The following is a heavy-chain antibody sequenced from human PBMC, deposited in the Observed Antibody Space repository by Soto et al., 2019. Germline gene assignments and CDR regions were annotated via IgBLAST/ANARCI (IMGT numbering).Heavy chain of an antibody. CDR2: IYSGGST. CDR3: ARALGATGYYYYGMDV. CDR1: GFTVSSNY. V-gene: IGHV3-53*04. Sequence: GGSLRLSCAASGFTVSSNYMSWVRQAPGKGLEWVSVIYSGGSTYYADSVKGRFTISRHNSKNTLYLQMNRLRAEDTAVYYCARALGATGYYYYGMDVWGQGTTVTVSS. D-gene: IGHD1-26*01. J-gene: IGHJ6*02.